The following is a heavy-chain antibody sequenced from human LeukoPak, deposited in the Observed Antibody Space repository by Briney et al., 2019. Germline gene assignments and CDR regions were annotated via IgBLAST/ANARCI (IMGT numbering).Heavy chain of an antibody. CDR1: GFTFSDYY. V-gene: IGHV3-11*01. D-gene: IGHD4-11*01. CDR3: ARDSNYHCDY. CDR2: ISSSDSTT. J-gene: IGHJ4*02. Sequence: GGSLRLSCAASGFTFSDYYMSWIRQAPGKGLEWVSYISSSDSTTYYADSVKGRFTMSRDNAKNSLYLQMNSLRAEDTAVYYCARDSNYHCDYWGQGTPVTVSS.